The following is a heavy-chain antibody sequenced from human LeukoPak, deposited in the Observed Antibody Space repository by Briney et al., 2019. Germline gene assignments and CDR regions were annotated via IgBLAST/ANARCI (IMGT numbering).Heavy chain of an antibody. CDR2: IIPIFGTA. Sequence: ASVKVSCKASGYTFTSYYMHWVRQAPGQGLEWMGGIIPIFGTANYAQKFQGRVTITADESTSTAYMELSSLRSEDTAVYHCAREGSSSSVYFDYWGQGTLVTVSS. V-gene: IGHV1-69*13. D-gene: IGHD6-6*01. CDR1: GYTFTSYY. CDR3: AREGSSSSVYFDY. J-gene: IGHJ4*02.